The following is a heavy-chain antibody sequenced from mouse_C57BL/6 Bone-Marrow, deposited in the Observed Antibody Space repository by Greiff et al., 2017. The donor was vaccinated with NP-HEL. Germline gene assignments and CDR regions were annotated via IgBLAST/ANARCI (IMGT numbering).Heavy chain of an antibody. CDR1: GYTFTDYY. D-gene: IGHD1-1*01. CDR3: AECDGSRGYFDV. CDR2: INPNNGGT. Sequence: VQLQQSGPELVKPGASVKISCKASGYTFTDYYMNWVKQSHGKSLEWIGDINPNNGGTSYNQKFKGKATLTVDKSSSTAYMELRSLTSEDSAVYYCAECDGSRGYFDVWGTGTTVTVSS. V-gene: IGHV1-26*01. J-gene: IGHJ1*03.